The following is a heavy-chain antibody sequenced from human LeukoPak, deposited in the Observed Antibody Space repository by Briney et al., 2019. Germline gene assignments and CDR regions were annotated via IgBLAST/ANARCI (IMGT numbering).Heavy chain of an antibody. V-gene: IGHV1-2*02. Sequence: GASVKVSCKASGYTFTGYCMHWVRQAPGQGLEWMGWINPNSGGTNYAQKFQGRVTMTRDTSISTAYMELSRLRSDDTAVYYCARGGTMVRGVVAAFDIWGQGTMVTVSS. CDR1: GYTFTGYC. CDR2: INPNSGGT. CDR3: ARGGTMVRGVVAAFDI. D-gene: IGHD3-10*01. J-gene: IGHJ3*02.